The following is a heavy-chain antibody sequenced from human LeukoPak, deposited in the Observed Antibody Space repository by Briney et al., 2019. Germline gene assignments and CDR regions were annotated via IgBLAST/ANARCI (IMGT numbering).Heavy chain of an antibody. V-gene: IGHV1-3*01. D-gene: IGHD6-19*01. Sequence: ASVKVSCKASGYTFTSYAMHWVRQAPGQRLEWMGWINAGNGNTKYSQKFQGRVTITRDTSASTAYMELSSLRSEDTAVYYCARSPGGRSSGWYADYFDYWGQGTLVTVSS. CDR1: GYTFTSYA. CDR2: INAGNGNT. CDR3: ARSPGGRSSGWYADYFDY. J-gene: IGHJ4*02.